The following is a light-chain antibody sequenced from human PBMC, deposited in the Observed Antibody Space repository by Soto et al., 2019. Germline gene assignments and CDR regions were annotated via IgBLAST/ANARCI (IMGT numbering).Light chain of an antibody. J-gene: IGKJ4*01. CDR1: RSVGSY. V-gene: IGKV3-11*01. CDR2: DAS. CDR3: QQRSSWPLT. Sequence: EIVLTQSPATLSLSPGERATLSCRASRSVGSYLAWYQHKPGQAPRLLMYDASNRATGISARFSGSGSGTEFTLTISSLEPEDFAFYYCQQRSSWPLTFGGGTKVEIK.